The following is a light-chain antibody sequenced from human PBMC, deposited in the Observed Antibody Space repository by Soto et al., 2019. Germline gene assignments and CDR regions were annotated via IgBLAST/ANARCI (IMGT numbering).Light chain of an antibody. CDR3: QSFDSSLSNSWV. Sequence: QSVLTQPPSVSGAPGQRVTISCTGGWSNIGAGYEVHWYQHLPGTAPKLLIYGVTNGPSGVPDRFSGSRSGTSASLAITGLQAEDEADYYCQSFDSSLSNSWVFGGGTKLTVL. CDR2: GVT. CDR1: WSNIGAGYE. J-gene: IGLJ3*02. V-gene: IGLV1-40*01.